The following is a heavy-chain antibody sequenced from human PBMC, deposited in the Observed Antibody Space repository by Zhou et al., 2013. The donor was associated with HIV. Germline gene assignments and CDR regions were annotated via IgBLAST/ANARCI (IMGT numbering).Heavy chain of an antibody. J-gene: IGHJ4*02. CDR2: TNPNSGNT. D-gene: IGHD5-12*01. Sequence: VQLVQSGAEVKKPGATVKVSCKASGYTFTSYDIGWVRQATGQGLEWMGWTNPNSGNTGYAQKFQGRVTITRNTSISTAYMELGSLRSEDTAVYYCFRGPFWGQGTLVIVSS. CDR1: GYTFTSYD. CDR3: FRGPF. V-gene: IGHV1-8*03.